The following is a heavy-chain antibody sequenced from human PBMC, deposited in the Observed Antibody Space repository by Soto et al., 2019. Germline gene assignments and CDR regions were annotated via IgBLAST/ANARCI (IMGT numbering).Heavy chain of an antibody. CDR3: ARSVAVPGAHIDY. Sequence: QVQLQESGPGLVKPSETLSLTCSVSGGSISGSYWSWIRQSPGKGLEWLGYVYYTGSTNYSPILRSRVSISVDTSKNEFSLRLSSVTAADTAVYFCARSVAVPGAHIDYWGQGTQVTVSS. D-gene: IGHD6-19*01. V-gene: IGHV4-59*01. CDR2: VYYTGST. J-gene: IGHJ4*02. CDR1: GGSISGSY.